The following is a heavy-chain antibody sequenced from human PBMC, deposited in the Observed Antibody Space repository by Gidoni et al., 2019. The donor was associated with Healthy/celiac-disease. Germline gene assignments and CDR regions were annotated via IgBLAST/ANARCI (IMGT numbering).Heavy chain of an antibody. J-gene: IGHJ4*02. V-gene: IGHV3-9*01. CDR1: GFTFDDYA. Sequence: EVQLVESGGGLVQPGRSLRLSCAASGFTFDDYAMHWVRHAPGKGLEWVSGISWNSGSIGYADSVKGRFTISRDNAKNSLYLQMNSLRAEDTALYYCAKDIYTTMIVVVDWGQGTLVTVSS. CDR2: ISWNSGSI. CDR3: AKDIYTTMIVVVD. D-gene: IGHD3-22*01.